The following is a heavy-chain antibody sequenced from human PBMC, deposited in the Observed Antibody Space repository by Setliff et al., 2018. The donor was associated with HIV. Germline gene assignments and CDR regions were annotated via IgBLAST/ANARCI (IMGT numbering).Heavy chain of an antibody. V-gene: IGHV3-48*03. J-gene: IGHJ4*02. CDR2: ISSSGSTI. CDR3: ASPYFVVY. Sequence: GGSLRLSCAASGFPFSSYEMNWVRQAPGKGLEWVSYISSSGSTIYYADSVKGRFTISRDNTKNSLYLQMNSLRAEDTAVYYCASPYFVVYWGQGTLVTVSS. CDR1: GFPFSSYE. D-gene: IGHD2-21*01.